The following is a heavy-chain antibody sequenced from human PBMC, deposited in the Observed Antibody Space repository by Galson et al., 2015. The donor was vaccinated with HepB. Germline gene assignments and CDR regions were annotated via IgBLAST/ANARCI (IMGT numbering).Heavy chain of an antibody. Sequence: SLRLSCAASGFTFSSYAMSWVRQAPGKGLEWVSAISGSGGSTYYAASVKGRFTISRDNSKKTLYLQMNSLRAEDTAVYYCAKCPYDFWSGYFFFDYWGQGTLVTVSS. V-gene: IGHV3-23*01. J-gene: IGHJ4*02. D-gene: IGHD3-3*01. CDR1: GFTFSSYA. CDR3: AKCPYDFWSGYFFFDY. CDR2: ISGSGGST.